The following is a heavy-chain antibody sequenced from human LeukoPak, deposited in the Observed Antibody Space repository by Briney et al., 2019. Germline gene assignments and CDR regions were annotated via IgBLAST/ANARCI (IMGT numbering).Heavy chain of an antibody. J-gene: IGHJ4*02. CDR1: GGSFSGYY. V-gene: IGHV4-34*01. Sequence: SSETLSLTCAVYGGSFSGYYWSWIRQPPGKGLEWIGEINQSGSTNYNPSLKSRVNKSVGPSNNQSSLRQSSAPAADTGVYYCARGRRVVPATGGLVYWGQRTLVSASS. D-gene: IGHD2-15*01. CDR2: INQSGST. CDR3: ARGRRVVPATGGLVY.